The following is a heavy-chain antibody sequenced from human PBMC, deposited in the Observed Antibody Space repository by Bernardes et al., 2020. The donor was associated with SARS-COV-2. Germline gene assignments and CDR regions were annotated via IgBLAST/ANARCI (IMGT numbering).Heavy chain of an antibody. D-gene: IGHD2-21*02. CDR3: ARIYCGGDCPSDY. V-gene: IGHV1-69*10. J-gene: IGHJ4*02. CDR2: IIPILGIA. Sequence: SVKVSCKASGGTFSSNAISWVREAPGQGLEWMGRIIPILGIANYAQKFQGRVTITADKSTSTAYMKLSSLRSEDTAVYYCARIYCGGDCPSDYWVQGTLVTVSS. CDR1: GGTFSSNA.